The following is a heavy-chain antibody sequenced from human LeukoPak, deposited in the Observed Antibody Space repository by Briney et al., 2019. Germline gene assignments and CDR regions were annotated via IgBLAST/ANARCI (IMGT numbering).Heavy chain of an antibody. J-gene: IGHJ4*02. CDR2: SYSDGRT. D-gene: IGHD3-10*01. V-gene: IGHV3-53*01. Sequence: GGSLRLSCAASGFTVSGTYMSWVRQAPGKGLEWVSISYSDGRTYYVDSVKGRFTISRGNSKNTLYLQMNSLRAEDTAVYYCARDIPGVNVYWGQGTLVTVSS. CDR3: ARDIPGVNVY. CDR1: GFTVSGTY.